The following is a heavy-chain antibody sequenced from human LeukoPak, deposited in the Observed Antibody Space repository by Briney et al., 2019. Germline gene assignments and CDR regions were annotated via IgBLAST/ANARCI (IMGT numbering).Heavy chain of an antibody. CDR2: MNPNSGNT. V-gene: IGHV1-8*01. J-gene: IGHJ5*02. CDR3: ARDVREYSSSRPWFDP. CDR1: GYTFTSYD. Sequence: ASVKVSCKASGYTFTSYDINWVRQATGQGLEWMGWMNPNSGNTGYAQKFQGRVTMTRNTSISTAYMELSSLRSEDTAVYYCARDVREYSSSRPWFDPWGQGTLVTVSS. D-gene: IGHD6-6*01.